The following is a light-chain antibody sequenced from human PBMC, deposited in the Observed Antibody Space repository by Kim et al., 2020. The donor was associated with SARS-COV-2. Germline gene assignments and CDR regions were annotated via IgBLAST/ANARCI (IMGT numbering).Light chain of an antibody. Sequence: QSALTQPASVSGSPGQSITMSCTGTSSDVGNYNFVSWYQQHPGKVPKLMIYEVSQRPSGVSTRFSGSKSGNTASLTISGLQGEDEADYYCCSYAGSSAFVLFGGGTKVTVL. CDR1: SSDVGNYNF. CDR2: EVS. J-gene: IGLJ3*02. V-gene: IGLV2-23*02. CDR3: CSYAGSSAFVL.